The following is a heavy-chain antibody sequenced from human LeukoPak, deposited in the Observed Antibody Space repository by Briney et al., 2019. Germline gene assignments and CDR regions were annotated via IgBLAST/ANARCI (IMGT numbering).Heavy chain of an antibody. CDR2: ISYDGSNK. Sequence: GGSLRLSCAASGFTFSNYAMHWVRQAPGKGLEWVAVISYDGSNKNYANSVKGRFTISRDNSKNTLYLQMNSLRAEDTAVYYCARAMVVLVPAAMWGQGTLVTVSS. CDR3: ARAMVVLVPAAM. D-gene: IGHD2-2*01. V-gene: IGHV3-30-3*01. J-gene: IGHJ4*02. CDR1: GFTFSNYA.